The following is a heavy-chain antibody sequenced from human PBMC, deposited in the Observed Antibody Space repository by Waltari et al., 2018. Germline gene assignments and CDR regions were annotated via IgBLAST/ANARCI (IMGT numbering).Heavy chain of an antibody. Sequence: QVQLQGSGPGLVKPSETLSLTCTVSGYSISSGNSWGWIRQPPGKGLEWIGDIYHTGTTNYHPSLKSRVVISVDTSKNQFSLSLSSVTAADMAVYFCFGLVGQWIAYWGQGTLVTVSS. CDR3: FGLVGQWIAY. J-gene: IGHJ4*02. D-gene: IGHD1-26*01. CDR1: GYSISSGNS. CDR2: IYHTGTT. V-gene: IGHV4-38-2*02.